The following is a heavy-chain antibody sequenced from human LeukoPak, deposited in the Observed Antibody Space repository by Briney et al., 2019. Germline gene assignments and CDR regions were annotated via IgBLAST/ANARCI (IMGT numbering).Heavy chain of an antibody. CDR1: GYSFTNYG. D-gene: IGHD6-19*01. Sequence: ASVKVSCKASGYSFTNYGISWVRQAPGQGLEWMGWISTYNGNTNYAQKLQGRVTMTTDTSTNTVYMDLRSLRSDDTAVYYCARGGVQLSSGWPDYWGQGTLVTVSS. J-gene: IGHJ4*02. V-gene: IGHV1-18*01. CDR3: ARGGVQLSSGWPDY. CDR2: ISTYNGNT.